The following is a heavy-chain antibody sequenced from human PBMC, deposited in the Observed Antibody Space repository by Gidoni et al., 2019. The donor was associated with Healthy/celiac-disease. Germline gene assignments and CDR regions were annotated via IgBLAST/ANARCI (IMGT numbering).Heavy chain of an antibody. J-gene: IGHJ4*02. CDR2: ISSSSSYI. D-gene: IGHD4-17*01. Sequence: EVKLVESGGGMDKPGGSLRLPCAASGSTFSSYSMNWVRQAPGKVLEWVASISSSSSYISYADSVKGRVTISRDNAKNSLYLQMNSLRAEDTAVYYCAREAHDYGDYFDYWGQGTLVTVSS. CDR1: GSTFSSYS. CDR3: AREAHDYGDYFDY. V-gene: IGHV3-21*01.